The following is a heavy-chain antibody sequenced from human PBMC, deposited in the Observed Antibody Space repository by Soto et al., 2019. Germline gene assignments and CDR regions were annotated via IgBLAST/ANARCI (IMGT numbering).Heavy chain of an antibody. CDR1: GLIFSNYR. CDR2: ISTDGSIT. J-gene: IGHJ4*02. V-gene: IGHV3-74*01. CDR3: ARDTDGLHY. Sequence: PGGSLRLSCAASGLIFSNYRMHWVRQAAGKGLVWVSCISTDGSITNYADSVKGRFTVSRDNAKNTLYLQMNSLRAEDTALYYCARDTDGLHYWGQGTMVTVSS.